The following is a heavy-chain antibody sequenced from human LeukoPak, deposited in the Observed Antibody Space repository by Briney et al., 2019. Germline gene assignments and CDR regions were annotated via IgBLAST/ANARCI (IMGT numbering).Heavy chain of an antibody. V-gene: IGHV3-30*02. J-gene: IGHJ4*02. D-gene: IGHD2-15*01. CDR1: GFTFASLG. Sequence: GGSLRLSCTTSGFTFASLGMHWVRQAPGKGLEWVAFVEHDGTTKYYADSVKGRFTISRDNSKNTLYLQMNSLRAEDTAFYYCAKVEPALDYFDYWGQGTLVTVSS. CDR2: VEHDGTTK. CDR3: AKVEPALDYFDY.